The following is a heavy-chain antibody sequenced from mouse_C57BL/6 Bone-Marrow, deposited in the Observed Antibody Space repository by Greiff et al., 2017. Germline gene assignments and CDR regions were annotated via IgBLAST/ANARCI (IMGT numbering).Heavy chain of an antibody. CDR1: GYTFTNYW. Sequence: VKLVESGAELVRPGTSVKMSCKASGYTFTNYWIGWAKQRPGHGLEWIGDIYPGGGYTNYNEKFKGKATLTADKSSSTAYMQFSSLTSEDSAIYYCARRHYYGSSQYYFDYWGQGTTLTVSS. CDR3: ARRHYYGSSQYYFDY. D-gene: IGHD1-1*01. J-gene: IGHJ2*01. V-gene: IGHV1-63*01. CDR2: IYPGGGYT.